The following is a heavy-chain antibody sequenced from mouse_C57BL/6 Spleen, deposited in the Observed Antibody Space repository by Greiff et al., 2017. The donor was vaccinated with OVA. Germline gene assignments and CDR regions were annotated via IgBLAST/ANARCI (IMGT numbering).Heavy chain of an antibody. CDR1: GYTFTDYY. V-gene: IGHV1-26*01. CDR2: INPNNGGT. J-gene: IGHJ3*01. CDR3: ARWSTTVVAREWFAY. Sequence: EVQLQQSGPELVKPGASVKISCTASGYTFTDYYMNWVKQSHGKSLEWIGDINPNNGGTSYNQKFKGKATLTVDKSSSTAYMELRSLTSEDSAVYYCARWSTTVVAREWFAYWGQGTLVTVSA. D-gene: IGHD1-1*01.